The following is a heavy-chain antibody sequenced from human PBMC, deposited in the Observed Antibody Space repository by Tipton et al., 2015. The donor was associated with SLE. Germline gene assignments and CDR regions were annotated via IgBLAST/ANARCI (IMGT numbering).Heavy chain of an antibody. V-gene: IGHV4-38-2*02. CDR1: GYSISRGYY. D-gene: IGHD4-23*01. CDR2: VYPGGTA. J-gene: IGHJ5*02. CDR3: ARDPLRDYGGQTAPES. Sequence: TLSLTCTVSGYSISRGYYRGWIRQPPGGGLEWLGSVYPGGTAYYNPSLKSRATVSVDTAKNQFSLKLTSVTAADTAVYYCARDPLRDYGGQTAPESWGQGTLVTVSS.